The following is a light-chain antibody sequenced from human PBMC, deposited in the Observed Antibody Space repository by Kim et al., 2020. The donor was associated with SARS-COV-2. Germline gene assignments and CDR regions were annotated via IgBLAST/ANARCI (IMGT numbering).Light chain of an antibody. J-gene: IGKJ4*01. CDR3: QQYNSWPLT. CDR2: GIS. CDR1: QSVNSN. Sequence: ASPGESATLSCRASQSVNSNLAWYQQKPGQAPRLLIYGISNRATGISARFSGSGSGTDFALTITSLQSEDIAVYYCQQYNSWPLTFGGGTKVDIK. V-gene: IGKV3D-15*01.